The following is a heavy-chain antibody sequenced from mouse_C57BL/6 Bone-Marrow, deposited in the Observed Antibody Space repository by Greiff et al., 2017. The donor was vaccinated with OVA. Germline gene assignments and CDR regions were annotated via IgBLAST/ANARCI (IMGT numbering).Heavy chain of an antibody. V-gene: IGHV5-9*01. CDR1: GFTFSSYT. D-gene: IGHD1-1*01. J-gene: IGHJ3*01. CDR3: ARPFYDSPWIAY. Sequence: EVKLMESGGGLVKPGGSLKLSCAASGFTFSSYTMSWVRQTPEKRLEWVATISGGGGNTYYPDSVKGRFTISRDNAKSTLYLQMSSLRSEDTALYYCARPFYDSPWIAYWGQGTLVTVSA. CDR2: ISGGGGNT.